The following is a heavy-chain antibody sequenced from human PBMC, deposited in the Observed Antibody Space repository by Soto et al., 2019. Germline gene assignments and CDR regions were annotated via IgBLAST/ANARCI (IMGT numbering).Heavy chain of an antibody. J-gene: IGHJ3*02. CDR3: ARAYSSDYSDAFDI. CDR1: GFTVNTY. V-gene: IGHV3-53*01. D-gene: IGHD3-22*01. CDR2: IYTGGTT. Sequence: GGSLRLSCAASGFTVNTYMSWVRQAPGKGLEWVSVIYTGGTTYYADSVKGRFTISRDNSKNTLFLQMNSLRAEDTAVYYCARAYSSDYSDAFDIWGQGTMVTVSS.